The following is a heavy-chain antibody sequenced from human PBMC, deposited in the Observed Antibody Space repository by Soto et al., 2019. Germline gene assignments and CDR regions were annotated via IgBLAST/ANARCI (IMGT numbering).Heavy chain of an antibody. J-gene: IGHJ5*02. CDR1: GFSISSYY. Sequence: SETLSLTCTFSGFSISSYYWSLIRQPPGKGLEWIGYIYYSGSTYYNPSLKSRVTISVDTSKNQFSLKLSSVTAADTAVYYCASRKGVLTGYSRWFDPWGQGTLVTVSS. D-gene: IGHD3-9*01. CDR3: ASRKGVLTGYSRWFDP. CDR2: IYYSGST. V-gene: IGHV4-59*04.